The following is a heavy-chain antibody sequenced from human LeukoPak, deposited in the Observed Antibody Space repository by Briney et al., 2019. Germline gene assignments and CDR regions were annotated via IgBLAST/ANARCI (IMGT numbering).Heavy chain of an antibody. CDR1: GFTFSSYS. V-gene: IGHV3-48*04. Sequence: PGGSLRFSCAASGFTFSSYSMNWVRQAPGKGLEWVSHIGRGITYADSVKGRFTISRDNTKNSVYLQMNSLRAEDTAVYYCARDAPAGEKPEYFFDYWGQGTLVTVSS. CDR3: ARDAPAGEKPEYFFDY. CDR2: IGRGIT. J-gene: IGHJ4*02.